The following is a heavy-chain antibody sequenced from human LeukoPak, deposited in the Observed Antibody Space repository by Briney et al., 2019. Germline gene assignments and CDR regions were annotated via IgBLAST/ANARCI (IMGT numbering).Heavy chain of an antibody. CDR1: GYTFTSYD. CDR2: INPNSGGT. D-gene: IGHD3-3*01. J-gene: IGHJ4*02. Sequence: ASVKVSCKASGYTFTSYDINWVRQAPGQGLEWMGWINPNSGGTNYAQKFQGRVTMTRDTSISTAYMELSRLRSDDTAVYYCARDISYYDFWSGSDYWGQGTLVTVSS. CDR3: ARDISYYDFWSGSDY. V-gene: IGHV1-2*02.